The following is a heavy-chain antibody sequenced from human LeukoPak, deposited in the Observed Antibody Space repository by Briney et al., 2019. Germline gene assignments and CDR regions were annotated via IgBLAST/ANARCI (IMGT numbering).Heavy chain of an antibody. V-gene: IGHV3-20*04. CDR1: GSTFDDYG. Sequence: PGGSLRLSCAASGSTFDDYGMSWVRQAPGKGLEWVSGINWNGGSTGYADSVKGRFTISRDNAKNSLYLQMNSLRAEDTALYYCARAIITMISSWSVAFDIWGQGTMVTVSS. CDR3: ARAIITMISSWSVAFDI. D-gene: IGHD3-22*01. J-gene: IGHJ3*02. CDR2: INWNGGST.